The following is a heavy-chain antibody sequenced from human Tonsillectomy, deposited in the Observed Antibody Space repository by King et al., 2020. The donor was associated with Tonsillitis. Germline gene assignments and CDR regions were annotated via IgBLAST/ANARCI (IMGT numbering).Heavy chain of an antibody. CDR1: GFTFSGHA. J-gene: IGHJ4*02. D-gene: IGHD4-17*01. Sequence: QLVQSGGGVVQPGRSLRLSCAASGFTFSGHAMHWVRQAPGKGLEWVAVISYDGSIKKYADSVKGRFTISRDTSKSTLYLQMNSLRPEDTALYYCARDDYGEYEGGYFDSWGQGTLVTVSS. CDR3: ARDDYGEYEGGYFDS. CDR2: ISYDGSIK. V-gene: IGHV3-30-3*01.